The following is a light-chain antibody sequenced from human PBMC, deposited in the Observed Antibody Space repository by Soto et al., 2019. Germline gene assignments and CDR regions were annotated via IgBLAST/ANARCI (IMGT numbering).Light chain of an antibody. CDR1: QSITRW. CDR3: QQYSSYSPWT. Sequence: DIQMTQSPSTLSASVVDRVTITCLASQSITRWLAWYQQKPGEAPKLLIYDASSLESGVPSRFSGSGSGTEFTLTISSLQPDDFATYYCQQYSSYSPWTFGQGTKVDIK. CDR2: DAS. J-gene: IGKJ1*01. V-gene: IGKV1-5*01.